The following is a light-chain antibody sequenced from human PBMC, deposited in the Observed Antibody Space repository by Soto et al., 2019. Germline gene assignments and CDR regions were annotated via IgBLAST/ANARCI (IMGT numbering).Light chain of an antibody. Sequence: DIQVTQSPASLSASVGDRVTVTCRASQSISTVLNWYQQKPGKAPNLLIYAASSLHSGVPSRFSGSGSGTDFTLTISSLQPEDFATYFCQQIYSTPWTFGRGTKVEIK. CDR2: AAS. CDR1: QSISTV. J-gene: IGKJ1*01. CDR3: QQIYSTPWT. V-gene: IGKV1-39*01.